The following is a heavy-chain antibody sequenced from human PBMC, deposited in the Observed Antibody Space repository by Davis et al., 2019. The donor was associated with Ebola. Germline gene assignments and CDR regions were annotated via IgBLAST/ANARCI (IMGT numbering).Heavy chain of an antibody. Sequence: SVKVSCKAVGDTLTSYAMTWVRQAPGQGLEWMGGIIPVFRTANYAQKFQGRVTITADESTRTAYMEVNGLRSEDTAVYYCAHLGPQRYCSGGGCHGYLDYWGQGTLVTVSS. J-gene: IGHJ4*02. V-gene: IGHV1-69*13. CDR2: IIPVFRTA. D-gene: IGHD2-15*01. CDR1: GDTLTSYA. CDR3: AHLGPQRYCSGGGCHGYLDY.